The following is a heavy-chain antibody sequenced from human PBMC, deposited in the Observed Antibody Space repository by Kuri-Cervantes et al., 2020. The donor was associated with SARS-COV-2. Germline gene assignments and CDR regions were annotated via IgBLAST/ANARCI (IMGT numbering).Heavy chain of an antibody. CDR2: INHSGST. J-gene: IGHJ4*02. CDR1: GESFIGYY. V-gene: IGHV4-34*01. D-gene: IGHD6-6*01. CDR3: ARGASIAARYYFDY. Sequence: ESLKISCAVYGESFIGYYWSWVRQPPGKGLEWIGDINHSGSTNYNPSLKSRVTMSVDTSKNQFSLKLSSVTAADTAAYYCARGASIAARYYFDYWGQGTLVTVSS.